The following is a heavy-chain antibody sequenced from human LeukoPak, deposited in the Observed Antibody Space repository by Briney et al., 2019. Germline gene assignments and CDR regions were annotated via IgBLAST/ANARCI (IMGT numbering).Heavy chain of an antibody. D-gene: IGHD7-27*01. Sequence: SETLSLTCTVSGGSISGYYWSWIRQPPGKGLEWIGYIYYSGSTSSNPSLKSRVTISVDTSKNQFSLKLTSVTAADTAVYYCVKLGIGAFWYFDLWGRGTLVTVSS. CDR2: IYYSGST. CDR3: VKLGIGAFWYFDL. CDR1: GGSISGYY. J-gene: IGHJ2*01. V-gene: IGHV4-59*08.